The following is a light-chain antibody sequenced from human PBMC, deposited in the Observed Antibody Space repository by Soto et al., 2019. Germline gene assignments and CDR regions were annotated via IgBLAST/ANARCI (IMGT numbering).Light chain of an antibody. CDR2: GAS. V-gene: IGKV1-39*01. J-gene: IGKJ4*01. CDR1: QGVGTY. CDR3: QQSYTAPRALS. Sequence: DIQMTQSPSSLSASVGERVTITCRAGQGVGTYVSWYQQKPGKAPKLLIYGASSLQSGVPSRFSGSGSGTQFTLTISSLQPEDFATYYCQQSYTAPRALSFGGGTKVQI.